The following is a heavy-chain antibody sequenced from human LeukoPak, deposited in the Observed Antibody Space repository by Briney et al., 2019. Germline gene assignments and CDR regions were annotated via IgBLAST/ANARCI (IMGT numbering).Heavy chain of an antibody. Sequence: GGSLRLSCAASGFTFSSYWMSWVRQAPGKGLEWVANIKQDGGEKYYVDSVKGRFTISRDNAKTSLFLQMNSLRAEDTAVYYCAKDNQYDFWSGYPYYFDYWGQGTLVTVSS. CDR2: IKQDGGEK. D-gene: IGHD3-3*01. V-gene: IGHV3-7*03. CDR3: AKDNQYDFWSGYPYYFDY. J-gene: IGHJ4*02. CDR1: GFTFSSYW.